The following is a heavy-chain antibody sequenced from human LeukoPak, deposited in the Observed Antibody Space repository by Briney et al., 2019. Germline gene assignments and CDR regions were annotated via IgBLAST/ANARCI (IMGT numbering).Heavy chain of an antibody. CDR3: AKSRLSGINDAFDI. Sequence: GGSLRLSCAASGLTFINFGMTWVRQAPGKGLEWVSAISGSAAITFYADSVKGRFTISRDNSKNTLYLQMNSLRAEDTALYYCAKSRLSGINDAFDIWGQGTMVTVSS. J-gene: IGHJ3*02. CDR2: ISGSAAIT. V-gene: IGHV3-23*01. D-gene: IGHD3-3*01. CDR1: GLTFINFG.